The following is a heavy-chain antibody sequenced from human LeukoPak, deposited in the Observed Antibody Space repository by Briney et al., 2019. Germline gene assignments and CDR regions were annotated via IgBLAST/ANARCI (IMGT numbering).Heavy chain of an antibody. CDR3: AINHRDGYSELGY. D-gene: IGHD5-24*01. Sequence: AGGSLRLSCAASGFAFSSYNMHWVRQPPGKGLEWVSAIRGSGDYIYYADSVKGRFTISRDNAKNSLFLQMNSLRAEDTAVYYCAINHRDGYSELGYWGQGTLVTVSS. CDR1: GFAFSSYN. J-gene: IGHJ4*02. V-gene: IGHV3-21*01. CDR2: IRGSGDYI.